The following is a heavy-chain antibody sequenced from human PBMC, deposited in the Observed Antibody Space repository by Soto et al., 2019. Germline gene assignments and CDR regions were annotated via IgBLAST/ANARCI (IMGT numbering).Heavy chain of an antibody. V-gene: IGHV3-30*18. J-gene: IGHJ6*02. D-gene: IGHD3-10*01. CDR3: ANGKDGVSYYYGMDV. Sequence: QVQLVESGGGVVQPGRSLRLSCAASGFTFRSYGMHWVRQAPGKGLEWVAVISDDGREIHYVDSVKCRITISRDNSKDTLYLQMHSLRGEDTAVYFCANGKDGVSYYYGMDVWGPGTTVAVSS. CDR1: GFTFRSYG. CDR2: ISDDGREI.